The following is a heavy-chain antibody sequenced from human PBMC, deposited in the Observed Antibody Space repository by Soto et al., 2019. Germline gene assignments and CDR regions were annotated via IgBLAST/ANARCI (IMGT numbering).Heavy chain of an antibody. CDR3: AKDKSYGDYVDGRGSLFDY. J-gene: IGHJ4*02. V-gene: IGHV3-9*01. CDR1: GFTFDDYA. D-gene: IGHD4-17*01. Sequence: GGSLRLSCAASGFTFDDYAMHWVRQAPGKGLEWVSGISWNSGSIGYADSVKGRFTISRDNAKNSLYLQMNSLRAEDTALYYCAKDKSYGDYVDGRGSLFDYWGQGTLVTVSS. CDR2: ISWNSGSI.